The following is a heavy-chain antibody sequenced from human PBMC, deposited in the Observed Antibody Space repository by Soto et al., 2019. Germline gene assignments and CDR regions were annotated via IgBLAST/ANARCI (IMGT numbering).Heavy chain of an antibody. D-gene: IGHD2-2*01. V-gene: IGHV3-23*01. Sequence: PGGSLRLSCAASGFTFSSYAMSLVRQAPGKGLEWVSAISGSGGSTYYADSVKGRFTISRDNSKNTLYLQMNSLRAEDTAVYYCAKGGRRTGYQLLSSFDYWGQGTLVTVSS. CDR2: ISGSGGST. CDR3: AKGGRRTGYQLLSSFDY. J-gene: IGHJ4*02. CDR1: GFTFSSYA.